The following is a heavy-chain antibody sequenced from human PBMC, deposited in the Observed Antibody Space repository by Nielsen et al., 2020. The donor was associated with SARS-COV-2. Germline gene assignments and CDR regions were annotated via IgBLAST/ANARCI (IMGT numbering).Heavy chain of an antibody. D-gene: IGHD2-2*01. CDR3: ARSRGCSATSCFFDY. V-gene: IGHV1-3*04. J-gene: IGHJ4*02. CDR2: INSDSGNT. CDR1: GYTSTAYA. Sequence: ASVKVSCKASGYTSTAYAIHWVRQDPGQRLEWMGWINSDSGNTKYSQKFRGRVTITRDTSASTAYMELSGLSSEDTAVYYCARSRGCSATSCFFDYWGQGALVTVSS.